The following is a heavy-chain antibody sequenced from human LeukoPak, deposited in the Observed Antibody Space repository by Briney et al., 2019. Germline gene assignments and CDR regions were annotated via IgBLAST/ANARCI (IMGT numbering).Heavy chain of an antibody. V-gene: IGHV5-51*01. J-gene: IGHJ4*02. CDR1: GYILTNNW. Sequence: GESLQISCKVSGYILTNNWIGWVRQVPGKGLEWMGLIYPGYSDAKYGPSFQGQVTFSVDESISTAYLQWSSLKASDTAMYYCARRPSGDCFDYWGQGTLVTVSS. CDR3: ARRPSGDCFDY. CDR2: IYPGYSDA. D-gene: IGHD2-15*01.